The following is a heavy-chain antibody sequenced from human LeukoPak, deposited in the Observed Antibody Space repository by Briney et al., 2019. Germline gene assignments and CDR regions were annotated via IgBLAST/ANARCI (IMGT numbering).Heavy chain of an antibody. CDR2: IKQDGSEK. V-gene: IGHV3-7*01. Sequence: GGSLRLSCAASGFTFSNYWMSWVRQAPGKGLEGVANIKQDGSEKYYVDSASGRFTISRDNTKNSLYLQMNSLRAEDTAVYYCAKTWGWFGESDAFDIWGHGTMVTVSS. CDR1: GFTFSNYW. CDR3: AKTWGWFGESDAFDI. J-gene: IGHJ3*02. D-gene: IGHD3-10*01.